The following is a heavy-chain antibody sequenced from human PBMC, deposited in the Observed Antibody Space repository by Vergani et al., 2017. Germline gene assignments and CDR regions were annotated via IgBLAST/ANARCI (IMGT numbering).Heavy chain of an antibody. CDR2: IYYSGST. V-gene: IGHV4-31*03. Sequence: QVQLQESGPGLVKPSQTLSLTCTVSGGSISSGGYYWSWIRQHPGKGLEWIGYIYYSGSTYYNPSLKSRVTISIDTSKNQFSLKLSSVTAADTAVYYCARVRKRFLEWLLFDYWGQGTLVTVSS. CDR3: ARVRKRFLEWLLFDY. CDR1: GGSISSGGYY. J-gene: IGHJ4*02. D-gene: IGHD3-3*01.